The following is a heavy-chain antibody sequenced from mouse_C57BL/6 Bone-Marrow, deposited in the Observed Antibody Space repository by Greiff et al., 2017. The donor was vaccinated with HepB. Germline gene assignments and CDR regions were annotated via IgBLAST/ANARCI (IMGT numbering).Heavy chain of an antibody. CDR2: ISDGGSYT. D-gene: IGHD1-1*01. CDR3: ARDTTVVSWYYFDD. J-gene: IGHJ2*01. V-gene: IGHV5-4*01. Sequence: EVHLVESGGGLVKPGGSLKLSCAASGFTFSSYAMSWVRQTPEKRLEWVATISDGGSYTYYPDNVKGRFTIFRDNAKNNQYLQMSHLKSEDTAMYYSARDTTVVSWYYFDDWGQGTTLTVSS. CDR1: GFTFSSYA.